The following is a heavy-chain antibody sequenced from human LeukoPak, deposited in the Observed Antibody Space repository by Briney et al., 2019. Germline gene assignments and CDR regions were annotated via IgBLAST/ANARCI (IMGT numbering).Heavy chain of an antibody. CDR1: GGSISSYH. Sequence: PSETLSLTCTVSGGSISSYHWSWIRQPPGKGLEWIGYIYYSGSTNYNPSLKSRVTISVDTSKNQFSLKLSSVTAADTAVYYCARDSSYYDILTGYYNLGMDVWGQGTTVTVSS. J-gene: IGHJ6*02. V-gene: IGHV4-59*01. CDR2: IYYSGST. D-gene: IGHD3-9*01. CDR3: ARDSSYYDILTGYYNLGMDV.